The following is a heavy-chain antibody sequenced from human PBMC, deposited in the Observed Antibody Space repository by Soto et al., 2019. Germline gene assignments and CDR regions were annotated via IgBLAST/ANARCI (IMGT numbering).Heavy chain of an antibody. CDR3: ARDSRVGGDAFDI. CDR1: GFTFSSYG. J-gene: IGHJ3*02. Sequence: GGSLRLSCAASGFTFSSYGMHWVRQAPGKGLEWVAVIWYDGSNKYYADSVKGRFTISRDNSKNTLYLQMNSLRAEDKAVYYCARDSRVGGDAFDIWGQGTMVTVSS. CDR2: IWYDGSNK. V-gene: IGHV3-33*08.